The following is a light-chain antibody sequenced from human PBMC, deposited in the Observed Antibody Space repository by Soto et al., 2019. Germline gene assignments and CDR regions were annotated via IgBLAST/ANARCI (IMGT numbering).Light chain of an antibody. J-gene: IGLJ3*02. Sequence: QSALAQPPSLSGTPGQRVTISCSGSSSNIGSNSVSWYQHLPGTAPKLLIYDNDRRPTGVPDRFSGSRSGTSASLAISVLHSEDEADYYCAAWHDSLNAWVFGGGTQLTVL. V-gene: IGLV1-44*01. CDR3: AAWHDSLNAWV. CDR1: SSNIGSNS. CDR2: DND.